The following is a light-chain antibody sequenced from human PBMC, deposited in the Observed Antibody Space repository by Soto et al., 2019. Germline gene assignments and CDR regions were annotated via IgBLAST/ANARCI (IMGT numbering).Light chain of an antibody. J-gene: IGKJ3*01. Sequence: DIQMTQSPSSLSASVGDRVTITCRASQSISRYLNWYQQKPGKAPKLLIYAASSLQSGVPSRFSGSGSGTDFTLTISSLQPEDFATYYCQRSYSTPLFGPGTKVDIK. CDR3: QRSYSTPL. V-gene: IGKV1-39*01. CDR2: AAS. CDR1: QSISRY.